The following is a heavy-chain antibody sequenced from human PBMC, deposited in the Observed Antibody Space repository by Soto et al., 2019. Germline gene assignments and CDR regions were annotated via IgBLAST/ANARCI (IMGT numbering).Heavy chain of an antibody. Sequence: EVQLLESGGGLVQPGGSLRLSCAASGFTFSSYAMSWVRQAPGKGLEWVSVMSGSGGSTYYADSVKGRFTISRDNSKNTVYRQMNSLKAEDTAVYYCVKGPTNWNDQPQADDYWGQGTLVTVSS. CDR1: GFTFSSYA. D-gene: IGHD1-1*01. CDR3: VKGPTNWNDQPQADDY. V-gene: IGHV3-23*01. CDR2: MSGSGGST. J-gene: IGHJ4*02.